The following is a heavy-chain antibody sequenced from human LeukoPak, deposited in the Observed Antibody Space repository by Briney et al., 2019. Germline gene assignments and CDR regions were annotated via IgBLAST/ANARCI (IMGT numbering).Heavy chain of an antibody. D-gene: IGHD6-25*01. J-gene: IGHJ6*02. CDR1: AFTFSSYG. CDR2: ISYDGSNK. Sequence: GGSLRLSCARSAFTFSSYGMHWVRQAPGKGLEWVAVISYDGSNKYYADSVKGRFTISRDNSKNTLYLQMNSLRAEDTAVYYCAKDQRTVAIYYYGMDVWGQGTTVTVSS. V-gene: IGHV3-30*18. CDR3: AKDQRTVAIYYYGMDV.